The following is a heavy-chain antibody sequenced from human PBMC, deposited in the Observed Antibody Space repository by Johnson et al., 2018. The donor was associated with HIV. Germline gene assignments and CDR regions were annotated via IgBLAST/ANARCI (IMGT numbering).Heavy chain of an antibody. CDR1: GFTFSSYA. Sequence: VQLVESGGGLVQPGGSLRLSCAASGFTFSSYAMSWVRQAPGKGLEWVSTISGSGGSTYYAYYVKGRFTISRDNSKNTLYLQMNRLRAEDTAVYYCAKVGSGYSSSSWGQGTMVTVSS. V-gene: IGHV3-23*04. CDR2: ISGSGGST. D-gene: IGHD6-13*01. J-gene: IGHJ3*01. CDR3: AKVGSGYSSSS.